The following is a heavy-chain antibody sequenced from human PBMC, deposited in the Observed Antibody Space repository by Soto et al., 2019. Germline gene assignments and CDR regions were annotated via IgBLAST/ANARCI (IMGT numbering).Heavy chain of an antibody. CDR2: IIPIFGTA. CDR3: ARDTMVRGVIIYGMDV. J-gene: IGHJ6*02. Sequence: SSVKVYCKASGGTFSSYAISWVRQAPGQGLEWMGGIIPIFGTANYAQKFQGRVTITADESTSTAYMELSSLRSEDTAVYYCARDTMVRGVIIYGMDVWGQGTTVTVSS. V-gene: IGHV1-69*13. CDR1: GGTFSSYA. D-gene: IGHD3-10*01.